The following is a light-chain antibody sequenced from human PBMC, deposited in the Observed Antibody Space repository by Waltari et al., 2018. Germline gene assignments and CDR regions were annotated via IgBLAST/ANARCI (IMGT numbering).Light chain of an antibody. CDR1: DIGIKT. Sequence: SYVLTQPPSVSVAPGTTAVITCAGDDIGIKTVHWYQQRPGQAPRLVIYDDTDRPSGIPERFYASNAGNTATLTMSGVEVGDEADYHCQVWDSNGDHCVCGRWTEVTVL. CDR3: QVWDSNGDHCV. J-gene: IGLJ1*01. CDR2: DDT. V-gene: IGLV3-21*04.